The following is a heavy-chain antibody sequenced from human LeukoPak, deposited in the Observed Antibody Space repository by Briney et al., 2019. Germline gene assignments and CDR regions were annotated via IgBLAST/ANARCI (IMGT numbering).Heavy chain of an antibody. J-gene: IGHJ4*02. CDR1: GYTFTSYA. V-gene: IGHV1-69*05. Sequence: GASVNVSCKASGYTFTSYAISWVRQAPGQGLEWMGGIIPIFGTANYAQKFQGRVTITTDESTSTAYMELSSLRSEDTAVYYCARADSNYYFDYWGQGTLVTVSS. CDR2: IIPIFGTA. D-gene: IGHD4-11*01. CDR3: ARADSNYYFDY.